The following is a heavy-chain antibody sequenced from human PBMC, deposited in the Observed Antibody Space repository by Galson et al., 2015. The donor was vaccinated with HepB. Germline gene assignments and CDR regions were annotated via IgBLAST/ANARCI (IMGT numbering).Heavy chain of an antibody. J-gene: IGHJ6*03. D-gene: IGHD2-8*02. CDR1: GGSISSYS. V-gene: IGHV4-59*08. CDR2: FYYTGST. Sequence: ETLSLTCTVSGGSISSYSWSWIRQPPGKGLEWIGYFYYTGSTNYNPSLKSRVTISVDTSKNQFSLKLSSVTAADTAVYFCARLTGGGYPTYHYYLNVWGKGTTVTVSS. CDR3: ARLTGGGYPTYHYYLNV.